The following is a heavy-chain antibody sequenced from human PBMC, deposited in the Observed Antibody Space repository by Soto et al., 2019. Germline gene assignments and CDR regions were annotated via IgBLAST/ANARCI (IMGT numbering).Heavy chain of an antibody. D-gene: IGHD2-8*01. CDR3: ERNGDRAYWFDT. V-gene: IGHV4-39*01. Sequence: PSETLSLTCTVSGGSISSSSYYWGWIRQPPGKGLEWIGSIYYSGSTYYNPSLKSRVTISVDTSKNQFSLKLSSVTAADTAVYYCERNGDRAYWFDTWGQGTLVTVSS. CDR1: GGSISSSSYY. J-gene: IGHJ5*02. CDR2: IYYSGST.